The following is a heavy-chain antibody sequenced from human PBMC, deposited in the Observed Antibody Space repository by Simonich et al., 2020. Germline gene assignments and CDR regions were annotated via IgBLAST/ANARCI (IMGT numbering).Heavy chain of an antibody. V-gene: IGHV4-39*01. CDR2: IYYSGNT. J-gene: IGHJ3*02. CDR1: GGSISISSYY. D-gene: IGHD6-13*01. Sequence: QLQLQESGPGLVKPSETLSLTCTVSGGSISISSYYWGWFRQPPGKGLEWIGSIYYSGNTYYNPSLKSRGTISVDTSKNQFSLKLSSVTAADTAVYYCARHAGFAFDIWGQGTMVTVSS. CDR3: ARHAGFAFDI.